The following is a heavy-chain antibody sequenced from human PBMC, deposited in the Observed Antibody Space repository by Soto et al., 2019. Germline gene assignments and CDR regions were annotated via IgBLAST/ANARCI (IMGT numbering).Heavy chain of an antibody. J-gene: IGHJ4*02. D-gene: IGHD4-17*01. CDR3: AKDQVAMVTMTHFDY. Sequence: QVQLVESGGGVVQPGRSLRLSCAASGFTFSSYGMHWVRQAPGKGLEWVAVISYDGSNKYYADSVKGRFTISRDNSKNTLYLQMNSLRAEDTAVYYCAKDQVAMVTMTHFDYWGQGTLVTVSS. CDR1: GFTFSSYG. V-gene: IGHV3-30*18. CDR2: ISYDGSNK.